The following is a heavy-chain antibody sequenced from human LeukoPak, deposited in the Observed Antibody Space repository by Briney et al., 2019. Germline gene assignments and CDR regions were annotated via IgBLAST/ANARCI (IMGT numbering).Heavy chain of an antibody. CDR1: GYTFTSNY. CDR3: ARDQEGFDY. Sequence: ASAKVSCKASGYTFTSNYVHWVRQAPGQGLEWVGMIYPRDGSTSYAQKFQVRVIVSRDTSTSTVHMELSGLRSEDTAVYYCARDQEGFDYWGQGTLVTVSS. J-gene: IGHJ4*02. CDR2: IYPRDGST. V-gene: IGHV1-46*01.